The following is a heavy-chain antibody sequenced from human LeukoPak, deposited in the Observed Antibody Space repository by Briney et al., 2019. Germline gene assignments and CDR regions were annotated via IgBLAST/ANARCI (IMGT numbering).Heavy chain of an antibody. CDR2: ISWNSGSI. CDR1: GFTFDDYA. D-gene: IGHD5-18*01. CDR3: AKDMDTATASGGLFDY. Sequence: GGSLRLSCAASGFTFDDYAMHWVRQAPGKGLEWVSGISWNSGSIGYADSVKGRFTISRDNAKNSLYLQMNSLRAEDMALYYCAKDMDTATASGGLFDYWGQGTLVTVSS. V-gene: IGHV3-9*03. J-gene: IGHJ4*02.